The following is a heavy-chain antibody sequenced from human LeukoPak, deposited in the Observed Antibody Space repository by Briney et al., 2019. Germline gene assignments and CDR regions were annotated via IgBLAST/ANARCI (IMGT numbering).Heavy chain of an antibody. J-gene: IGHJ4*02. V-gene: IGHV1-8*03. CDR2: MNPNNGDS. CDR3: ARTTSFTASGYDY. Sequence: ASVTVSCKASGYTFTNYHINWVRQATGQGLEWMGWMNPNNGDSGYPQKFQGRVTITRDTSISTSYMELRSLRSDDTAVYFCARTTSFTASGYDYWGQGTLVTVSS. D-gene: IGHD6-25*01. CDR1: GYTFTNYH.